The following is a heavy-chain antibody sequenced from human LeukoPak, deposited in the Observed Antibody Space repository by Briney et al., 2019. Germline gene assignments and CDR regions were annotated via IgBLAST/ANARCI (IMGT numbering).Heavy chain of an antibody. D-gene: IGHD6-13*01. Sequence: PGRSLRLSCAASGFTFDDYAMHWVRQAPGKGLEWVSGISWNSGSIGYADSVKGRFTISRDNAKNSLYLQTNSLRAEDTALYYCAKDKMAAADKIYYYYGMDVWGQGTTVTVSS. CDR1: GFTFDDYA. J-gene: IGHJ6*02. CDR2: ISWNSGSI. V-gene: IGHV3-9*01. CDR3: AKDKMAAADKIYYYYGMDV.